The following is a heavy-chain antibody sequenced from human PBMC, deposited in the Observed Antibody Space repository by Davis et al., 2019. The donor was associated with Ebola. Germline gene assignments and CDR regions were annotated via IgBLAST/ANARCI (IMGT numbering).Heavy chain of an antibody. V-gene: IGHV3-30-3*01. J-gene: IGHJ4*02. Sequence: GGSLRLSCAASGITFSSYAMHWVRQAPGKGLEYMALISYDGSKKFYADSVKGRFTISRDNSKNTLYLQMNSLRAEDTAVYYCAGPSGSLGYWGQGTLVTVSS. D-gene: IGHD3-22*01. CDR1: GITFSSYA. CDR2: ISYDGSKK. CDR3: AGPSGSLGY.